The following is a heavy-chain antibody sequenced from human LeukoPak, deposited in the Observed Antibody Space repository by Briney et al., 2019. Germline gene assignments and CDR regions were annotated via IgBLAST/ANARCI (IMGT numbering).Heavy chain of an antibody. CDR1: GFIFSDYY. V-gene: IGHV3-11*04. Sequence: PGGSLRLSCAASGFIFSDYYMSWFRQAPGKGLEWVLYISSSGRTTYYSDSVKGRFTISRDNAKNSLYLQMNSLRAQDTAVYYCARDYDSTGDERDYYYYMDVWGKGTTVTVSS. CDR3: ARDYDSTGDERDYYYYMDV. J-gene: IGHJ6*03. CDR2: ISSSGRTT. D-gene: IGHD3-22*01.